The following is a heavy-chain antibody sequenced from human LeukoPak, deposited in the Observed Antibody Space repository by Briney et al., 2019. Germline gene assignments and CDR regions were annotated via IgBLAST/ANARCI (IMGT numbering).Heavy chain of an antibody. CDR3: AREHRGHYYYGMDV. V-gene: IGHV1-69*13. D-gene: IGHD2-21*01. CDR1: GGTFSSYA. CDR2: IIPIFGTA. J-gene: IGHJ6*04. Sequence: SVKVSCEASGGTFSSYAISWVRQAPGQGLEWMGGIIPIFGTANYAQKFQGRVTITADESTSTAYMELSSLRSEDTAVYYCAREHRGHYYYGMDVWGKGTTVTVSS.